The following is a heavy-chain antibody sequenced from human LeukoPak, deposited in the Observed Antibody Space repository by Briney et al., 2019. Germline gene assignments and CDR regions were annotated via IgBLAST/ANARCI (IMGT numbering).Heavy chain of an antibody. Sequence: ASVKVSCKASGGTFSSYAISWVRQAPGQGLDWMGGIIPIFGTANYAQKFQGRVTITADKSTSTAYMELSSLRSEDTAVYYCARGAASLLTHFDYWGQGTLVTVSS. CDR3: ARGAASLLTHFDY. V-gene: IGHV1-69*06. CDR1: GGTFSSYA. D-gene: IGHD4/OR15-4a*01. J-gene: IGHJ4*02. CDR2: IIPIFGTA.